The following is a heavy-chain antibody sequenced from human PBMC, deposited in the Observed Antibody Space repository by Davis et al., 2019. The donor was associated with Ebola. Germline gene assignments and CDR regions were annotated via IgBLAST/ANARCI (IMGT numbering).Heavy chain of an antibody. Sequence: GGSLRLSCAASGFTFEDYAMYWVRQAPGKGLDWVSSISWNGAFIDYADSVKGRFTSSRDNSKNTVYLQMNSLRAEDTAVYYCAKVQYSNYVTFDYWGQGTLVTVSS. V-gene: IGHV3-9*01. D-gene: IGHD4-11*01. CDR2: ISWNGAFI. J-gene: IGHJ5*01. CDR1: GFTFEDYA. CDR3: AKVQYSNYVTFDY.